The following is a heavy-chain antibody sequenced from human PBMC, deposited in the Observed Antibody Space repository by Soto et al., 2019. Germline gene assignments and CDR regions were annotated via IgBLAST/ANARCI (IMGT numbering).Heavy chain of an antibody. CDR3: ARALGYSGYAGMDV. Sequence: QVQLVQSGGEVKKPGASVKVSCKASGYTFTIYGINWVRQAPGQGLEWMGWISPDNGNTNYAQKLQGRVNMTTETTTSTAYMELRSMRCDDTAVYYCARALGYSGYAGMDVWGQGNTVTVSS. CDR1: GYTFTIYG. D-gene: IGHD5-12*01. V-gene: IGHV1-18*01. J-gene: IGHJ6*01. CDR2: ISPDNGNT.